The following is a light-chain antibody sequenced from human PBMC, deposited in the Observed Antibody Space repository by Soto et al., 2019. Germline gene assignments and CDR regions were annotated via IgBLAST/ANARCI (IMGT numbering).Light chain of an antibody. CDR2: NNN. CDR3: SSYTSSSTRYV. CDR1: NSNIGLNT. V-gene: IGLV1-44*01. J-gene: IGLJ1*01. Sequence: QSVLTQPPSASGTPGQRVTISCSGSNSNIGLNTISWYQQFPGTAPKLLIYNNNQRPSGVPDRFSGSKSGTSTSLAISGLQSEDEADYYCSSYTSSSTRYVFGTGTKLTVL.